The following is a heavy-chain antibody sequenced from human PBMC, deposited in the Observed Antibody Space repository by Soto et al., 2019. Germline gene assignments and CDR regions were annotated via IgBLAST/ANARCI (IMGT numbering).Heavy chain of an antibody. V-gene: IGHV1-69*13. Sequence: SVKVSCKASGGTFSSYAISWVRQAPGQGLEWMGGIIPIFGTANYAQKFQGRVTITADESTSTAYMELSSLRSEDTAVYYCARRIVGATTPRGYYYGMDVWGQGTTVTVSS. J-gene: IGHJ6*02. D-gene: IGHD1-26*01. CDR2: IIPIFGTA. CDR3: ARRIVGATTPRGYYYGMDV. CDR1: GGTFSSYA.